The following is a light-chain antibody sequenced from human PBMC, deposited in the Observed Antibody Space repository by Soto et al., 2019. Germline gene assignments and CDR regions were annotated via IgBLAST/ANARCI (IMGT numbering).Light chain of an antibody. CDR2: GAS. V-gene: IGKV3-20*01. Sequence: EIVLTQSPGTLSLSPGERATLSCRASQSVSSSSLAWYQHQPGQAPRLLVYGASSRATGIPDRFSGSGSGTDFTLTISRLEPEDFALYYCQQYGSSPLTFGQATKVDIK. J-gene: IGKJ1*01. CDR3: QQYGSSPLT. CDR1: QSVSSSS.